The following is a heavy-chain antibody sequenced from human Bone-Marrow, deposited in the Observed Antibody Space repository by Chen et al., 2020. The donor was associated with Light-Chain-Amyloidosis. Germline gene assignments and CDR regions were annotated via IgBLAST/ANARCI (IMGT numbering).Heavy chain of an antibody. D-gene: IGHD6-19*01. CDR2: ISWDGSTT. CDR3: AKDSRVAGPRDFYYYGLDV. J-gene: IGHJ6*02. Sequence: EVQLLESGGAVVQPGGSLRLSCVASGFTFHDHAMHWVRQVPGKGLGWVSVISWDGSTTYYADSVKGRFTISRDDRKNSLYLQMDSLRAEDTALYYCAKDSRVAGPRDFYYYGLDVWGPGTTVTVSS. V-gene: IGHV3-43D*04. CDR1: GFTFHDHA.